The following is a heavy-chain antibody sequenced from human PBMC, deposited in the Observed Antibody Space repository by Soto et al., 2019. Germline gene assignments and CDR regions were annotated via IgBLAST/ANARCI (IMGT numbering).Heavy chain of an antibody. CDR2: IYYTGST. V-gene: IGHV4-31*03. CDR1: GVSISSGGYY. Sequence: QVQLQESGPGLVKPSQTLSLTCTVSGVSISSGGYYWSWIRQHPGKGLEWIGYIYYTGSTYYNPSITSRVTMSLDTSKKQFALKLSSVTVADTAVYYCARGSQLERDAFDIWGQGTMVTVSS. D-gene: IGHD1-1*01. CDR3: ARGSQLERDAFDI. J-gene: IGHJ3*02.